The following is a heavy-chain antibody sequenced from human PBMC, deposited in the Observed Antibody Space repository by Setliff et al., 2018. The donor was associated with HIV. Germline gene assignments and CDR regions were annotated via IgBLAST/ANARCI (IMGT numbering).Heavy chain of an antibody. CDR2: VNHSGTT. J-gene: IGHJ4*02. CDR3: ARRRGPMVRGVDPAPSFFFDY. CDR1: GAPLNGFF. D-gene: IGHD3-10*01. V-gene: IGHV4-34*01. Sequence: KTSETLSLTCAVYGAPLNGFFWSWVRQRPERGLERIGEVNHSGTTNYNPSLKSRVTISVDTSKNQFSLRVKSVTAGDTGLYFCARRRGPMVRGVDPAPSFFFDYWGQGTPVTVSS.